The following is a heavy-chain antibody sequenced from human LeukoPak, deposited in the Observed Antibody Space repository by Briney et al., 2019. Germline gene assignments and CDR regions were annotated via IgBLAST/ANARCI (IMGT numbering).Heavy chain of an antibody. V-gene: IGHV7-4-1*02. Sequence: ASVKVSCKASAYTFTSYAMNWVRQAPGQGLEWMGWINTNTGDPTYAQGFTGRFVFSLDTSVSTAYPQISSLKAEDTAVYYCAYSNRYGLDPWGQGTLVTVSS. D-gene: IGHD5-18*01. CDR2: INTNTGDP. J-gene: IGHJ5*02. CDR1: AYTFTSYA. CDR3: AYSNRYGLDP.